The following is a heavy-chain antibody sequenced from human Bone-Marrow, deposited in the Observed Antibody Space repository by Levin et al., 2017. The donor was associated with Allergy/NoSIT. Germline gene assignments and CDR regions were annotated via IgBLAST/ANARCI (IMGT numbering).Heavy chain of an antibody. J-gene: IGHJ4*02. D-gene: IGHD2-8*02. CDR2: IIPIVGIA. V-gene: IGHV1-69*04. Sequence: ASVKVSCKASGGSFSSYTISWVRQAPGQGLEWMGRIIPIVGIANYAQKFQGRITITADKSTSTAYLELSSLRSEDTAVYYCARDGAARYWDQWGQGTLVTVSS. CDR1: GGSFSSYT. CDR3: ARDGAARYWDQ.